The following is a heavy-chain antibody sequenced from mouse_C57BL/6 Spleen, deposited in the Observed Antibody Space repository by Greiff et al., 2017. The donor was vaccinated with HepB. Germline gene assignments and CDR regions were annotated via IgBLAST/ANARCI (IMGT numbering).Heavy chain of an antibody. V-gene: IGHV1-69*01. CDR2: IDPSDSYT. CDR3: ARGVVAKGYAMDY. D-gene: IGHD1-1*01. CDR1: GYTFTSYW. J-gene: IGHJ4*01. Sequence: VQLQQPGAELVMPGASVKLSCKASGYTFTSYWMHWVKQRPGQGLEWIGEIDPSDSYTNYNQKFKGKSTLTVDKSSSTAYMQLSSLTSEDSAVYYCARGVVAKGYAMDYWGQGTSVTVSS.